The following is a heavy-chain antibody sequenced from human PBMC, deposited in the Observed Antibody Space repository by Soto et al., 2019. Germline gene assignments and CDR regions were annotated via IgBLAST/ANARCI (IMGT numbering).Heavy chain of an antibody. CDR1: GGSISSYY. CDR2: IYYSGST. Sequence: SETLSLTCTVSGGSISSYYWSWIRQPPGKGLEWIGYIYYSGSTNYNPSLKSRVTISVDTSKNQFSLKLSSVTAADTAVYYCARQNKVVAATFDYWGQGTLVTVSS. D-gene: IGHD2-15*01. V-gene: IGHV4-59*08. CDR3: ARQNKVVAATFDY. J-gene: IGHJ4*02.